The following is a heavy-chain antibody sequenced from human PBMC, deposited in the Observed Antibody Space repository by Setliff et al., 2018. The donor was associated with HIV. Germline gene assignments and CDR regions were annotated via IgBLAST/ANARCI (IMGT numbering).Heavy chain of an antibody. V-gene: IGHV3-74*01. D-gene: IGHD1-7*01. J-gene: IGHJ4*02. CDR3: VKWNYPNS. CDR1: GFTLSDHW. CDR2: TNNDGSIT. Sequence: LGESLKTSCAASGFTLSDHWMHWVRQVPGKGLVWVSRTNNDGSITNYADFVKGRFTMSRDSAKNTLYLQMNSLRVEDTAVYYCVKWNYPNSWGQGTLVTVSS.